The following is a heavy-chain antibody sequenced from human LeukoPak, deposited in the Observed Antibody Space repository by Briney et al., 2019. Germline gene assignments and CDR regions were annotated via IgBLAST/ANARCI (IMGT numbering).Heavy chain of an antibody. D-gene: IGHD5-24*01. V-gene: IGHV3-7*01. Sequence: GGSLRLSCAASGFTFKKYWMNWVRQVPGKGLECLANIKEDGSETYYADSVKGRFTISRDNPKNLLFLRINSLRVEDTAVYYCARETPRRGETRDGYRWGQGTLVTVSS. CDR1: GFTFKKYW. CDR2: IKEDGSET. J-gene: IGHJ4*02. CDR3: ARETPRRGETRDGYR.